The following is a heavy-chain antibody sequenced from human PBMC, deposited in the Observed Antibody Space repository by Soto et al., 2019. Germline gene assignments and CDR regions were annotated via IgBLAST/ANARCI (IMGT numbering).Heavy chain of an antibody. J-gene: IGHJ4*02. Sequence: QVQLVESGGGVVQPGRSLRLSCEASGFTFSSYGMHWVRQAPGKGLEWVAVIWYDASNKYYADSVKGRFTISRDNSKNTLYLQMNSLRAEDTAVYYCARDCAGYSSGWYQRGGFDYWGQGTLVTVSS. V-gene: IGHV3-33*01. D-gene: IGHD6-19*01. CDR3: ARDCAGYSSGWYQRGGFDY. CDR1: GFTFSSYG. CDR2: IWYDASNK.